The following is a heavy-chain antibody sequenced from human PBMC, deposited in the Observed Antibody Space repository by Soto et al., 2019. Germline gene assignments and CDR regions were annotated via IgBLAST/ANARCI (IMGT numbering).Heavy chain of an antibody. J-gene: IGHJ6*02. CDR1: GYSFTSYW. V-gene: IGHV5-51*01. CDR2: IYPGDSDT. D-gene: IGHD2-2*01. CDR3: ARHVRYCSSTSCYYYYGMDV. Sequence: GESLKISCKGSGYSFTSYWIGWVRQMPGKGLEWMGIIYPGDSDTRYSPSFQGQVTISADKSSSTAYLQWSSLKASDTAMYYCARHVRYCSSTSCYYYYGMDVWGQGTTVTVSS.